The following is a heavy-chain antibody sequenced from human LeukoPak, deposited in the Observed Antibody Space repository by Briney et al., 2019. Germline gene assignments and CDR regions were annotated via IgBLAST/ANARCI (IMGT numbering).Heavy chain of an antibody. CDR3: ARDLRAGGTWSYGVYFDL. Sequence: GGSLRLSCAASRFTFSDYYMTWVRQAPGRGLEWVADIKEDGSEKNYVDSVKGRFTISRDNAKNSVYLLLNSLTPEDTAVYYCARDLRAGGTWSYGVYFDLWGRGTLVTVSS. D-gene: IGHD4-17*01. V-gene: IGHV3-7*01. CDR2: IKEDGSEK. J-gene: IGHJ2*01. CDR1: RFTFSDYY.